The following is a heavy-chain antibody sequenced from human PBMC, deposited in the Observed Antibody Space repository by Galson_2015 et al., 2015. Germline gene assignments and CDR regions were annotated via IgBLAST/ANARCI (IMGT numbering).Heavy chain of an antibody. CDR2: IYYSGST. V-gene: IGHV4-39*01. CDR3: ARQRIAVAGLLFFDY. J-gene: IGHJ4*02. D-gene: IGHD6-19*01. Sequence: WIGSIYYSGSTYYNPSLKSRVTISVDTSKNQFSLKLSSVTAADTAVYYCARQRIAVAGLLFFDYWGQGTLVTVSS.